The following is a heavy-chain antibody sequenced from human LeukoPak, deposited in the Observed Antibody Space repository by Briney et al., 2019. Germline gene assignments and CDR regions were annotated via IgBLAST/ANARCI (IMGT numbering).Heavy chain of an antibody. CDR2: IYYSGST. J-gene: IGHJ4*02. CDR1: GGSISSSSYY. CDR3: ARQRIAVNYFDY. D-gene: IGHD6-19*01. Sequence: PSETLSLTCTVSGGSISSSSYYWGWIRQPPGKGLEWIGSIYYSGSTYYNPSLKSRVTISVDTSKNQFSLKLSSVTAADTAVCYCARQRIAVNYFDYWGQGTLVTVSS. V-gene: IGHV4-39*01.